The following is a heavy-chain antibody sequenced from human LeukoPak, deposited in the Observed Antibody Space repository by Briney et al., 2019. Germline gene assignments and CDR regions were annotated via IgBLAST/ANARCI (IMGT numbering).Heavy chain of an antibody. D-gene: IGHD4-17*01. V-gene: IGHV1-18*01. CDR1: VYTFTSYG. CDR3: ARKFPVDGDYAFDI. J-gene: IGHJ3*02. CDR2: ISAYNGNT. Sequence: GASVKVSCKASVYTFTSYGISWVRQAPGQGLEWMGWISAYNGNTNYAQKLQGRVTMTTDTSTSTAYMELRSLRSDDTAVYYCARKFPVDGDYAFDIWGQGTMVTVSS.